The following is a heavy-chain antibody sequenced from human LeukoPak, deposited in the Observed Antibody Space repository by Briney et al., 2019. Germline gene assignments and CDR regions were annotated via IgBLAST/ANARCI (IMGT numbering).Heavy chain of an antibody. CDR3: ARDQRIAAAGIMIVGGFDP. J-gene: IGHJ5*02. CDR1: GYTFTGYY. CDR2: INPNSGGT. V-gene: IGHV1-2*02. D-gene: IGHD6-13*01. Sequence: ALVKVSCKASGYTFTGYYMHWVRQAPGQGLEWMGWINPNSGGTNYAQKFQGRVTMTRDTSISTAYMELSRLRSDDTAVYYCARDQRIAAAGIMIVGGFDPWGQGTLVTVSS.